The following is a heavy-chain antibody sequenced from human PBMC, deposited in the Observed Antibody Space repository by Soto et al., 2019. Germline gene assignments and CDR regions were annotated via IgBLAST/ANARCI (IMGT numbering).Heavy chain of an antibody. D-gene: IGHD2-21*01. CDR2: IHYSGST. Sequence: QVQLQESGPGLVKPSQTLSLTCIVSGGSTSSGGYYRSWIRQYPGKGLEWIGSIHYSGSTYYNPSLRSRASXAXXPSNFQCSLKLRSVTAADTAVYYCTSGLDCAKLGYWGPGTLVTVSS. J-gene: IGHJ4*02. CDR3: TSGLDCAKLGY. CDR1: GGSTSSGGYY. V-gene: IGHV4-31*03.